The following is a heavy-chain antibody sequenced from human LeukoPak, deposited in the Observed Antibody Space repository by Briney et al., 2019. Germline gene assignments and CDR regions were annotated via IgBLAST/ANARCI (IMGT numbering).Heavy chain of an antibody. J-gene: IGHJ3*02. D-gene: IGHD3-22*01. CDR1: GGSISSYY. Sequence: PSETLSLTCTVSGGSISSYYWSWIRQPPGKGLEWIGYIYYSGSTNHNPSLKSRVTISVDTSKNQFSLKLSSVTAADTAVYYCARGQDYYDSSGYYYITFAFDIWGQGTMVTVSS. CDR3: ARGQDYYDSSGYYYITFAFDI. CDR2: IYYSGST. V-gene: IGHV4-59*08.